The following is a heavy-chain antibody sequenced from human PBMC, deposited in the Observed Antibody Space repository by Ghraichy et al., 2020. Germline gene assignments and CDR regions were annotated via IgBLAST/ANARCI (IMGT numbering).Heavy chain of an antibody. J-gene: IGHJ4*02. Sequence: GGSLRLSCVGSGFTFSDYGMNWVRQAPGKGLEWISYISYSTTTIRYADSVQGRFTISRDNVKNSLYLQMDSLRVEDTAIYYCVRDHFPLREGWLVHAYWGRGTLVTVSS. CDR2: ISYSTTTI. CDR1: GFTFSDYG. V-gene: IGHV3-48*01. D-gene: IGHD6-19*01. CDR3: VRDHFPLREGWLVHAY.